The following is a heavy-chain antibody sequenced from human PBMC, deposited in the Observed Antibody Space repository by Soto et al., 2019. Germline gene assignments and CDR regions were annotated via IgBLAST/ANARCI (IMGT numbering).Heavy chain of an antibody. CDR2: IWYDGSYK. J-gene: IGHJ4*02. V-gene: IGHV3-33*01. Sequence: GGSLRLSCAASGFTFGSHGMHWVRQAPGKGLEWVAVIWYDGSYKYYADSVKGRFTISRDNSKNTLYLQMNSLRAEDTAVYYCARQDLVSYYFDYWGQGTLVTVSS. CDR3: ARQDLVSYYFDY. D-gene: IGHD2-8*01. CDR1: GFTFGSHG.